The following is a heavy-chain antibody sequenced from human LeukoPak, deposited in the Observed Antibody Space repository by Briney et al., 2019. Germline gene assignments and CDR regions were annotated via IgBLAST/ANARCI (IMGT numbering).Heavy chain of an antibody. J-gene: IGHJ4*02. V-gene: IGHV3-30*18. CDR1: GFTFSNSG. CDR2: ISSAGSNK. CDR3: ENQFKGETTYPPDY. D-gene: IGHD3-10*01. Sequence: GGSLRLSCAASGFTFSNSGMHWVRQAPGKGLEWVAVISSAGSNKYYTDFVKGRFTISRDNSKNTVYLQKNRLRTVDAAVYYCENQFKGETTYPPDYWGQGTLVTVSS.